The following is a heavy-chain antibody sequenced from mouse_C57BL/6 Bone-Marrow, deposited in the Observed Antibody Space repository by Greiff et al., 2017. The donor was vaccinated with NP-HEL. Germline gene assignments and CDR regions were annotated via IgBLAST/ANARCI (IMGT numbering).Heavy chain of an antibody. J-gene: IGHJ3*01. CDR3: ARSPLRFAY. D-gene: IGHD1-1*01. CDR1: GYAFTNYL. Sequence: VKLKESGAELVRPGTSVKVSCKASGYAFTNYLIEWVKQRPGQGLEWIGVINPGSGGTNYNEKFKGKATLTADKSSSTAYMQLSSLTSEDSAVYFCARSPLRFAYWGQGTLVTVSA. V-gene: IGHV1-54*01. CDR2: INPGSGGT.